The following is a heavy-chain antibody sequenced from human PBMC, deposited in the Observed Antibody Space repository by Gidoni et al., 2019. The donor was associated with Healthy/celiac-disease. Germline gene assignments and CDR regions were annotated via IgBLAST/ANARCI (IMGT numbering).Heavy chain of an antibody. CDR3: AKDRVPRKTQRAPNWFDP. CDR1: GFTLSSSG. V-gene: IGHV3-30*18. J-gene: IGHJ5*02. Sequence: QVQLVESGGAVVQPERSLILSCAASGFTLSSSGMHWVRQAPGKGLEWVAVIAYDGSNKYYADAVKGRFTISRDNSKNTLYLQMNSLRAEDTAVYYCAKDRVPRKTQRAPNWFDPWGQGTLVTVSS. CDR2: IAYDGSNK.